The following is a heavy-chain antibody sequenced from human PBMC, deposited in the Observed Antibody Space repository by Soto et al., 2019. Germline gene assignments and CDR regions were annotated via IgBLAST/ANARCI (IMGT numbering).Heavy chain of an antibody. D-gene: IGHD6-13*01. CDR3: ARDAAGGGWFDP. CDR1: GGSISSYY. J-gene: IGHJ5*02. CDR2: IYYSGST. Sequence: QVQLQESGPGLVKPSETLSLTCTVSGGSISSYYWSWIRQPPGKGLEWIGYIYYSGSTNYNPSLKSRVTISVDTSKNQFSLKLSSVTAADTAVYYCARDAAGGGWFDPWGQGTLVTVSS. V-gene: IGHV4-59*01.